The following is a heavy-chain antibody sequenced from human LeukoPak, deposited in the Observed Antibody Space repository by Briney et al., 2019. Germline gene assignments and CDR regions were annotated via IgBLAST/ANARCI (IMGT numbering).Heavy chain of an antibody. D-gene: IGHD2-8*01. Sequence: SETLSLTCTVSGYSISSGGYSWSWIRQPPGKGLEWIGYIYHSGSTYYNPSLKSRVTISVDRSKNQFSLKLSSVTAADTAVYYCASRGLYGTFDIWGQGTMVTVSS. CDR1: GYSISSGGYS. J-gene: IGHJ3*02. CDR2: IYHSGST. CDR3: ASRGLYGTFDI. V-gene: IGHV4-30-2*01.